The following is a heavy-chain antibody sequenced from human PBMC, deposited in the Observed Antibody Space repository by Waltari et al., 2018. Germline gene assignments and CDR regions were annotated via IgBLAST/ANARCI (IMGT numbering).Heavy chain of an antibody. CDR1: GFTFSSYR. Sequence: EVQLVESGGGLVQPGGSLRLSCADSGFTFSSYRLSWVRQAPGKGLEWLANIKQDGSEKYYVDAVKGRFTISRDNAKNSLYLQMNSLRAEDTAVYYCARDVLSIHLYWGQGTLVTVSS. J-gene: IGHJ4*02. CDR3: ARDVLSIHLY. V-gene: IGHV3-7*01. D-gene: IGHD3-16*01. CDR2: IKQDGSEK.